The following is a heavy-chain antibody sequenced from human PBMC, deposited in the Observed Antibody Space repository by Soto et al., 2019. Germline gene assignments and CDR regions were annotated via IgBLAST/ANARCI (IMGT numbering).Heavy chain of an antibody. Sequence: QVQLVQSGAEVKKPGASVKVSCKASGYTFTSYYMHWVRQAPGQGLEWMGIINPSGGSTSYAQKFRGRVTMXXAXSXXRVYMELMSVRSADTAVYYCARARPFSSSKGWFDPWGQGTLVTVSS. CDR2: INPSGGST. CDR1: GYTFTSYY. V-gene: IGHV1-46*01. J-gene: IGHJ5*02. D-gene: IGHD6-6*01. CDR3: ARARPFSSSKGWFDP.